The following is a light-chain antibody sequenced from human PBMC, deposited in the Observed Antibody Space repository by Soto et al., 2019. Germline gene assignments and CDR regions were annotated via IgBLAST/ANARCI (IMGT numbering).Light chain of an antibody. CDR3: CSYAGSSTVV. V-gene: IGLV2-23*01. Sequence: QSALTHPASVSGSPGQSITISCTGTSSDVGSDNLVSWYQQHPGKAPKLMIYEGSKRPSGVSNRFSGSKSGNTVSLTISGLQAEDEADYYCCSYAGSSTVVFGGGTQLTVL. J-gene: IGLJ2*01. CDR2: EGS. CDR1: SSDVGSDNL.